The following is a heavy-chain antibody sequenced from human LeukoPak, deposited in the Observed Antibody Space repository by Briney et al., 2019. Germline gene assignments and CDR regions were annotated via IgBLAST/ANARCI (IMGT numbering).Heavy chain of an antibody. CDR2: ISAYNGNT. CDR3: ARDFDVRYYDFWSGYGDYYYMDV. Sequence: GASVKVSCKASGYTFTSYGISWVRQAPGQGLEWMGWISAYNGNTNYAQKLQGRVTMTTDTSTSTAYMELRSLRSDDTAVYYCARDFDVRYYDFWSGYGDYYYMDVWGKGTTVTVSS. CDR1: GYTFTSYG. D-gene: IGHD3-3*01. J-gene: IGHJ6*03. V-gene: IGHV1-18*01.